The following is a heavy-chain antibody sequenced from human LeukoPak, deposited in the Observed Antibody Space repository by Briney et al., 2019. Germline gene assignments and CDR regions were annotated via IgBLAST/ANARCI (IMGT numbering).Heavy chain of an antibody. J-gene: IGHJ3*02. Sequence: KPSETLSLTCTVSGGSISSYYWSWIRQPPGKGLEWIGYIYYSGNTNYNPSLKSRVTISVDTSKNQFSLKLSSVTAADTAVYYCARELNDAFDIWGQGTMVTVSS. CDR1: GGSISSYY. CDR3: ARELNDAFDI. V-gene: IGHV4-59*01. CDR2: IYYSGNT.